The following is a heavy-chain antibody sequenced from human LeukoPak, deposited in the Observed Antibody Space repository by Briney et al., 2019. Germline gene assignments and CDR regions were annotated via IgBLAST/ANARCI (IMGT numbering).Heavy chain of an antibody. CDR3: ARTPTYYYGSGSSQDAYYFDY. J-gene: IGHJ4*02. CDR1: GFTFSSHA. V-gene: IGHV3-23*01. D-gene: IGHD3-10*01. CDR2: ISGSGGST. Sequence: PGGSLRLSCAASGFTFSSHAMSWVRQAPGKGLEWVSAISGSGGSTYYADSVKGRFTISRDNAKNSLYLQMNSLRAEDTAVYYCARTPTYYYGSGSSQDAYYFDYWGQGTLVTVSS.